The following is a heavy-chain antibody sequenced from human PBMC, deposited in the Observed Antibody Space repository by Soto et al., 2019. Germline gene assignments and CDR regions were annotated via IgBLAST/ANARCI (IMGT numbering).Heavy chain of an antibody. V-gene: IGHV3-7*05. Sequence: EVQLVESGGGLVQPGGSLRLSCAASGFSFSSHWMTWVRQAPGKGPEWVAYIKQDGSEKYYVDSVMGRFTMSRDNTQSSLSLQMNTLRVEDTAVYYCARVTSPGYFDSWGQGPLVTVSS. CDR2: IKQDGSEK. CDR3: ARVTSPGYFDS. J-gene: IGHJ4*02. CDR1: GFSFSSHW.